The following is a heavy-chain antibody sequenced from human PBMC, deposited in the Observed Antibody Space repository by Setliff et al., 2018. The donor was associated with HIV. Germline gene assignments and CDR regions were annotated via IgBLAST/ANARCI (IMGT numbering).Heavy chain of an antibody. V-gene: IGHV4-39*07. J-gene: IGHJ5*01. D-gene: IGHD1-1*01. CDR3: ATDTSISWFYH. CDR1: SGAISRAASY. CDR2: IYHSGGT. Sequence: SETLSLTCTVSSGAISRAASYWSWIRQSPGKGLEWIGTIYHSGGTYYNPSLKSRVTISVDTSNNQFSLRMNSVTAADTAVYYCATDTSISWFYHWGQGTLVTVSS.